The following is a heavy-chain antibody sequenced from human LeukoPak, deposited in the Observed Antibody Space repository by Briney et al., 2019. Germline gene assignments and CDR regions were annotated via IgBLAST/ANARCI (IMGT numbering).Heavy chain of an antibody. D-gene: IGHD3-10*01. V-gene: IGHV4-59*01. CDR1: GGSFSSYY. CDR2: ISYRGSP. J-gene: IGHJ3*02. Sequence: SETLSLTCNGSGGSFSSYYGSWLRQPPGKGLECIGHISYRGSPNYHPSLESRVSILIDTSKSQFSLRVPSVTAADTALYYCVRDVGGDSAFDIWGQGTTVTVSS. CDR3: VRDVGGDSAFDI.